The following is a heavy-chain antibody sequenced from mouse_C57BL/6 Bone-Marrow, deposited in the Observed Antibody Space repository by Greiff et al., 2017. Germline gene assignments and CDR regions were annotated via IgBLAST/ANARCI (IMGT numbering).Heavy chain of an antibody. CDR2: ISYDGSN. CDR3: ARLEDYYGSSPWYFDV. J-gene: IGHJ1*03. CDR1: GYSITSGYY. Sequence: VQLVESGPGLVKPSQSLSLTCSVTGYSITSGYYWNWIRQFPGNKLEWMGYISYDGSNKYNPSLKNRISITRDTSKNQFFLKLNSVTTEDTATYYCARLEDYYGSSPWYFDVWGTGTTVTVSS. V-gene: IGHV3-6*01. D-gene: IGHD1-1*01.